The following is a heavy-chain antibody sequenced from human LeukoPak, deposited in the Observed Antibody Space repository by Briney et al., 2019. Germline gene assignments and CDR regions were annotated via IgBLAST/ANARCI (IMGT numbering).Heavy chain of an antibody. CDR1: GGSISSSSYY. J-gene: IGHJ4*02. D-gene: IGHD2-21*02. Sequence: TSETLSLTCTVSGGSISSSSYYWGWIRQPPGKGLEWIASIYYSGSTYYNPSLKSRVTISVDTTKNQFSLKLSSVTAADTAVYYCARPCGGDCYLGGGIFSLYYWGQGTLVTVSS. CDR2: IYYSGST. V-gene: IGHV4-39*01. CDR3: ARPCGGDCYLGGGIFSLYY.